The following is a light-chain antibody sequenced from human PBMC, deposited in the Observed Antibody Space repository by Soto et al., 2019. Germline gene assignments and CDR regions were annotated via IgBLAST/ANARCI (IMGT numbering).Light chain of an antibody. Sequence: DIVMTQSPDSLAVSLGERATFNCKSSQSVLYSSNNKNYLAWYQQKPGQPPKLLIYWASTRESGVPDRFSGSGSGTDFSLTIPGLQAEDAAVYYCQQYYTTPTFGQGTRLEI. CDR1: QSVLYSSNNKNY. V-gene: IGKV4-1*01. CDR3: QQYYTTPT. J-gene: IGKJ5*01. CDR2: WAS.